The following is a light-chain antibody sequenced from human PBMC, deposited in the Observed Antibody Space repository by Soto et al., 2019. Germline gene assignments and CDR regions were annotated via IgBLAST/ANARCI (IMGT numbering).Light chain of an antibody. CDR1: QYITTY. V-gene: IGKV1-39*01. Sequence: DVQMAQSPSSLSASVGDRVTITCRASQYITTYLNWYQQKPGKAPKLLIYAASILQSGVPSRFSGRGSGTDFTLTSSGLEAEDFATYYCQHSYSNVGTFGQGTRVEVK. J-gene: IGKJ1*01. CDR3: QHSYSNVGT. CDR2: AAS.